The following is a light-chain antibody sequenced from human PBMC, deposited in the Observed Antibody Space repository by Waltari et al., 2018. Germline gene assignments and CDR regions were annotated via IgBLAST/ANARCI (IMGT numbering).Light chain of an antibody. CDR2: DAS. V-gene: IGKV3-11*01. Sequence: EIVLTQSPATLSLSPGERATLFCRASPSVAGYLAWYLQKPGQAPRRLSYDASNRATGIPARFSGSGSGTDFPLPISSLEPEDFAVYYCQQRSNWPPYPFGQGTTREIQ. CDR1: PSVAGY. CDR3: QQRSNWPPYP. J-gene: IGKJ2*01.